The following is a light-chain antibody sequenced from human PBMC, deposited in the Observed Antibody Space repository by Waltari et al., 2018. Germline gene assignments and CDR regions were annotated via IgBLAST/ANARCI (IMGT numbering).Light chain of an antibody. V-gene: IGKV1-5*03. J-gene: IGKJ4*01. CDR2: KAS. CDR1: QSISSW. Sequence: DIQMTQSPSTLSASVGDRVTITCRASQSISSWLAWYQQKPGKAPKLLSYKASSLESGVLSTFSGSGSGTEFTLTISSLQPDDFATYYCQQYNSYPHTFGGGTKVEIK. CDR3: QQYNSYPHT.